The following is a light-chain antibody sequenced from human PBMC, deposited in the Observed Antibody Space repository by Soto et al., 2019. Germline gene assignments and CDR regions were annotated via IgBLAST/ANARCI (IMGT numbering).Light chain of an antibody. CDR3: ETWDSNSVV. V-gene: IGLV4-60*03. Sequence: QRVLTQSSSASASLGSSVKLTCTLSSGHSSYIIAWHQQQPGKAPRYLMKLEGSGSYNKGSGVPDRFSGSSSGADRYLTISNLQSEDEADYYCETWDSNSVVFGGGTKLPV. CDR1: SGHSSYI. CDR2: LEGSGSY. J-gene: IGLJ2*01.